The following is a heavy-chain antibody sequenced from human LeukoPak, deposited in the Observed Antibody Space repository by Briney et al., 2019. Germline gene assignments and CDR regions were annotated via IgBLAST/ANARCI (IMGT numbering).Heavy chain of an antibody. Sequence: PGGSLRLSCAASGLTFSSYGMHWVRRAPGKGLEWVAVIWYDGSNKYYADSVKGRFTISRDNSKNTLYLQMNSLRAEDTAVYYCARSLYDILTGYYSPPDYWGQGTLVTVSS. CDR2: IWYDGSNK. J-gene: IGHJ4*02. CDR1: GLTFSSYG. CDR3: ARSLYDILTGYYSPPDY. D-gene: IGHD3-9*01. V-gene: IGHV3-33*01.